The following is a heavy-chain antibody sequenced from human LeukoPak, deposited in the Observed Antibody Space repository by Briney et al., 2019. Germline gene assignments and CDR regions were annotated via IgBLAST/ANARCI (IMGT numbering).Heavy chain of an antibody. CDR3: AREEGAAVTRTLDY. CDR1: GFTFSSYW. Sequence: PGGSLRLSCAASGFTFSSYWMSWVRQAPGKGLEWVANIKRDGSEKYYVDSVKGRFTISRDNAKNSLYLQMNSLRAEDTAVYYCAREEGAAVTRTLDYWGQGTLVTVSS. D-gene: IGHD6-13*01. J-gene: IGHJ4*02. V-gene: IGHV3-7*01. CDR2: IKRDGSEK.